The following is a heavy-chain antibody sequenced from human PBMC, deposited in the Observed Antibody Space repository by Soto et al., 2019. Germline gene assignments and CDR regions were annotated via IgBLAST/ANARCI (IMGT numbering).Heavy chain of an antibody. CDR1: RFTFSTYG. CDR2: ISYDGSNK. Sequence: QVQLVKSGGGLVQPGRYLRLSCAASRFTFSTYGMYWVRQAPGRGLEWVAFISYDGSNKYYSDSVKGRFTISRDNSKNTLYLQMNSLRAEDTAVYYCAKGSYSGRYSDFDYWGQGTLVTVSS. J-gene: IGHJ4*02. D-gene: IGHD1-26*01. V-gene: IGHV3-30*18. CDR3: AKGSYSGRYSDFDY.